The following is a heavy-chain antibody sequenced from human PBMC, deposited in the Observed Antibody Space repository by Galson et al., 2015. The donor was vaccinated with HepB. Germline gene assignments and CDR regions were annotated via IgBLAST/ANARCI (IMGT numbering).Heavy chain of an antibody. CDR1: GFTFSNAW. Sequence: SLTLSCAASGFTFSNAWMSWVRQAPGKGLEWVGRIKSKTDGGTTDYAAPVKGRFTISRDDSKNTLYLQMNSLKTEDTAVYYCTTGGSVVGATPFDYWGQGTLVTVSS. V-gene: IGHV3-15*01. J-gene: IGHJ4*02. CDR2: IKSKTDGGTT. D-gene: IGHD1-26*01. CDR3: TTGGSVVGATPFDY.